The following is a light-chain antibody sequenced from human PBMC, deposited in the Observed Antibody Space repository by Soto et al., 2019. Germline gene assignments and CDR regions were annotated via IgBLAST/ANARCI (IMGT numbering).Light chain of an antibody. CDR3: QRHDDGLRLT. J-gene: IGKJ4*01. V-gene: IGKV3-15*01. CDR1: QTVISSY. CDR2: GAS. Sequence: MVLTQSPGTLSLSPGERATLSFRASQTVISSYLAWYQRKPGQAPRLLIFGASARASGIPARFSGSGSGSEFNLTISSLQSEDFAVYSCQRHDDGLRLTFGEGTEGDIK.